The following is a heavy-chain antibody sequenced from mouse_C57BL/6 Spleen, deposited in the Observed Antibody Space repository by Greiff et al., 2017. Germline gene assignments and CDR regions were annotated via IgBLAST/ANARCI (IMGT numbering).Heavy chain of an antibody. CDR1: GFTFSSYA. J-gene: IGHJ4*01. V-gene: IGHV5-4*03. D-gene: IGHD2-1*01. CDR3: ARGDGNYVDYYAMDY. CDR2: ISDGGSYT. Sequence: DVKLVESGGGLVKPGGSLKLSCAASGFTFSSYAMSWVRQTPEKRLEWVATISDGGSYTYYPDNVKGRFTISRDNANNNLYLQMSHLKSEDTAMYYCARGDGNYVDYYAMDYWGQGTSVTVSS.